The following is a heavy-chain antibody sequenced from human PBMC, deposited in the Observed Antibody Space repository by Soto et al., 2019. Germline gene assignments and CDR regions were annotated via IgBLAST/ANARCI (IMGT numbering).Heavy chain of an antibody. J-gene: IGHJ4*02. V-gene: IGHV3-66*01. CDR2: IYSGDKT. CDR1: GLTVRTNS. D-gene: IGHD3-16*02. CDR3: AYRTGFDY. Sequence: GGSLRLSCVVSGLTVRTNSMNWVRQAPGKGLEWVSVIYSGDKTYYTDSVKGRFAISRDTSRNMLYLQMNSLRAEDTAMYYCAYRTGFDYWGQGALVTVSS.